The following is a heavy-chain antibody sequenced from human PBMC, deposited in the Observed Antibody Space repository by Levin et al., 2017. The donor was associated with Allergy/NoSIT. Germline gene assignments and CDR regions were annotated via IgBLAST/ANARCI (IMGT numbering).Heavy chain of an antibody. V-gene: IGHV3-23*01. CDR2: ITGGGFNT. D-gene: IGHD1-1*01. CDR3: AKKQGGTSGFSFDV. Sequence: GGSLRLSCAVSGFTISEYAMAWVRQAPGKGLEWVSVITGGGFNTYYGDSVKGRFTVSRDDSKDTLYLELNSLRAEDTAVYYCAKKQGGTSGFSFDVWGQGTMVTVSS. J-gene: IGHJ3*01. CDR1: GFTISEYA.